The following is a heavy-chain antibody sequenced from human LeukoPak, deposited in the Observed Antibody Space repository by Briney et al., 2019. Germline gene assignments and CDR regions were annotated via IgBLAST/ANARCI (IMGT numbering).Heavy chain of an antibody. CDR3: SKWGDYDVLTGYYDSDF. CDR1: GFTFSNYA. D-gene: IGHD3-9*01. J-gene: IGHJ4*02. V-gene: IGHV3-23*01. Sequence: GGSRRLSCAASGFTFSNYAMSWVRQAPGKGLEWVSATVGSGGSTYYADSVKGRFTISRDNSKNTLFLQMNSLRVEDTALYYCSKWGDYDVLTGYYDSDFWGQGTLVTVSS. CDR2: TVGSGGST.